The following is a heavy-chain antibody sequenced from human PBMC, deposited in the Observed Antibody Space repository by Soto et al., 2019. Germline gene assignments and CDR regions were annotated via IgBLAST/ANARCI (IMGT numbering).Heavy chain of an antibody. V-gene: IGHV4-59*01. J-gene: IGHJ5*02. CDR1: GGSISSYY. D-gene: IGHD3-22*01. CDR2: IYYSGST. Sequence: ILSLTCTVSGGSISSYYWSWIRQPPGKGLEWIGYIYYSGSTNYNPSLKSRVTISVDTSKNQFSLKLSSVTAADTAVYYCARVGRGQDSSGYGWFDPWGQGTLVTVS. CDR3: ARVGRGQDSSGYGWFDP.